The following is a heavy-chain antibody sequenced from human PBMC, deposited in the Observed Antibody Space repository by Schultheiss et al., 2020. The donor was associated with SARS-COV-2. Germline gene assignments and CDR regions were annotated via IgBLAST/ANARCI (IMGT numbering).Heavy chain of an antibody. CDR2: IYYSGST. Sequence: SETLSLTCAVSGGSISSGGYSWSWIRQPPGKGLEWIGYIYYSGSTNYNPSLKSRVTISVDTSKNQFSLKLSSVTAADTAVYYCARDRSHGDYPQSGRPSGMDVWGQGTTVTVSS. V-gene: IGHV4-31*11. D-gene: IGHD4-17*01. CDR1: GGSISSGGYS. CDR3: ARDRSHGDYPQSGRPSGMDV. J-gene: IGHJ6*02.